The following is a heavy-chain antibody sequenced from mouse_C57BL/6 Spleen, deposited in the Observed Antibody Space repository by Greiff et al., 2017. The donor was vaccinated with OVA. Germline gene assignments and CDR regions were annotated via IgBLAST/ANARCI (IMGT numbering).Heavy chain of an antibody. D-gene: IGHD2-4*01. CDR2: IDPADSNT. CDR1: GFNIKNTY. Sequence: VQLKQSVAELVRPGASVKLSCTASGFNIKNTYMHWVKQRPEQGLEWIGRIDPADSNTKYAPKFKGKATMTADTSSNTAYLQLSSLTSEDTAIYDCAKGDYDAWYFDFWGTGTTVTVSS. V-gene: IGHV14-3*01. J-gene: IGHJ1*03. CDR3: AKGDYDAWYFDF.